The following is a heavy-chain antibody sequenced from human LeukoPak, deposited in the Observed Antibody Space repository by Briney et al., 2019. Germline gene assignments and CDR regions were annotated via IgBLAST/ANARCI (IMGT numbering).Heavy chain of an antibody. J-gene: IGHJ5*02. CDR2: IYYSGST. CDR3: ARVPEYYYGSGARYNWFDP. CDR1: GGSFSGYY. Sequence: SETLSLTCAVYGGSFSGYYWSWIRQPPGKGLEWIGYIYYSGSTNYNPSLKSRVTISVDTSKNQFSLKLSSVTAADTAVYYCARVPEYYYGSGARYNWFDPWGQGTLVTVSS. D-gene: IGHD3-10*01. V-gene: IGHV4-59*01.